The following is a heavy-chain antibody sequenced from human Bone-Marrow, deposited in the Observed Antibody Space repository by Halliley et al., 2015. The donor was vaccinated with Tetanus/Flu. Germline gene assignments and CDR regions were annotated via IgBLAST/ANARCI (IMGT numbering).Heavy chain of an antibody. J-gene: IGHJ6*02. CDR3: AFAMFRGSGGMDV. Sequence: SLRLSCAASGFTFSSYWMHWVRQAPGKGLVWVSRIKSDGSSTYYADPVKGRFTISRDNAKNTLYLQMNSLRAEDTAVYYCAFAMFRGSGGMDVWGQGTTVTVSS. D-gene: IGHD3-10*01. CDR1: GFTFSSYW. CDR2: IKSDGSST. V-gene: IGHV3-74*01.